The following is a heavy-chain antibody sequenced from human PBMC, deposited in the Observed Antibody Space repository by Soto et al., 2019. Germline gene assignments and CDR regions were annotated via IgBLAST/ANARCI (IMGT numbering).Heavy chain of an antibody. CDR2: SRDKAQGYST. CDR3: VRDMYSTDSSGYTRCLDY. J-gene: IGHJ4*02. Sequence: EVQLVESGGGLVQPGGSLRLSCTASGFSLSDYYIDWVRQAPGKGLEWVGRSRDKAQGYSTEYAASGKGRFTTSRDDSKNSVLLQKTSLKTEDPDVYDWVRDMYSTDSSGYTRCLDYWDQGTLVTVAS. D-gene: IGHD6-19*01. CDR1: GFSLSDYY. V-gene: IGHV3-72*01.